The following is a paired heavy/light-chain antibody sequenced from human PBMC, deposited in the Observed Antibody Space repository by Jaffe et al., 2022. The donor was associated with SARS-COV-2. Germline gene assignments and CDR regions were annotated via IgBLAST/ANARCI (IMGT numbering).Heavy chain of an antibody. Sequence: EVQLVESGGGLVQPGRSLRLSCAASGFTFDDYAMHWVREAPGKGLEWVSSINWNSNNIDYADSVKGRFTISRDNAKNSLYLQMNSLRPEDTALYYCAKAATHGLLDYWGQGTLVTVSS. CDR1: GFTFDDYA. V-gene: IGHV3-9*01. J-gene: IGHJ4*02. CDR2: INWNSNNI. D-gene: IGHD1-26*01. CDR3: AKAATHGLLDY.
Light chain of an antibody. CDR3: HQYYSTPQT. Sequence: DIVMTQSPDSLAVSLGERATINCKSSQSVLYSSINKNYLAWYQQKPGQPPKLLISWASTRESGVPDRFSGSGSGTDFTLTISSLQAEDVAVYYCHQYYSTPQTFGQGTKLEIK. CDR2: WAS. CDR1: QSVLYSSINKNY. J-gene: IGKJ2*01. V-gene: IGKV4-1*01.